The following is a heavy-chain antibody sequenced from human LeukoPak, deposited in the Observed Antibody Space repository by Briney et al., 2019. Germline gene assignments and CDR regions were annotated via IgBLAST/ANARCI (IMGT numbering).Heavy chain of an antibody. J-gene: IGHJ4*02. CDR3: ARHVQDYDSSGYTEGFDY. CDR2: ISAYNGNT. CDR1: GYTFTSYG. Sequence: ASVKVSCKASGYTFTSYGISWVRQAPGQGLEWMGWISAYNGNTNYAQKLQGRVTMTTDTSTSTAYMEPRSLRSDDTAVYYCARHVQDYDSSGYTEGFDYWGQGTLVTVSS. D-gene: IGHD3-22*01. V-gene: IGHV1-18*01.